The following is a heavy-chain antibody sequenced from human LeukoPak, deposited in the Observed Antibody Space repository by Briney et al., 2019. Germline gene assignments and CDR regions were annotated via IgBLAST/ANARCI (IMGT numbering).Heavy chain of an antibody. CDR2: IKSKTDGGTT. J-gene: IGHJ5*02. CDR3: TTRLLWFGELPNWFDP. V-gene: IGHV3-15*01. Sequence: GGSLRLSCAASGFTFSNAWMSWVRQAPGKGLEWVGRIKSKTDGGTTDYAAPVIGRFTISRDDSKNTLYLQMNSLKTEDTAVYYCTTRLLWFGELPNWFDPWGQGTLVTVSS. D-gene: IGHD3-10*01. CDR1: GFTFSNAW.